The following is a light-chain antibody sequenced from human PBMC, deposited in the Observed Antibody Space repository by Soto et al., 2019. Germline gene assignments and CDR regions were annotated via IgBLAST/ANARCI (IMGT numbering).Light chain of an antibody. Sequence: HSVRAQAASASGAACLSVTIFCTVIISDIAGFNYVSWYLQYPGKAPKLLIYQVNSRASGVSHRFSGSKFGDTASLTISGLQPEDEAEYYCNSYSSSTFYVFGTGTKVTVL. CDR1: ISDIAGFNY. J-gene: IGLJ1*01. CDR3: NSYSSSTFYV. V-gene: IGLV2-14*01. CDR2: QVN.